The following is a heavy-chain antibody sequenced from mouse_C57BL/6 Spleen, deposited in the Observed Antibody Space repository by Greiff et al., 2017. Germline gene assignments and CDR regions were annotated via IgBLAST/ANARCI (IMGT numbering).Heavy chain of an antibody. J-gene: IGHJ4*01. D-gene: IGHD4-1*01. CDR2: ISGGGGNT. CDR3: ARRWDVYDYAMDY. CDR1: GFTFSSYT. Sequence: EVHLVESGGGLVKPGGSLKFSCAASGFTFSSYTMSWVRQTPEKRLEWVATISGGGGNTYYPYSVKGRFTISRDNAKNTLYLQMGSLRSEDTALYYCARRWDVYDYAMDYWGQGTSVTVSS. V-gene: IGHV5-9*01.